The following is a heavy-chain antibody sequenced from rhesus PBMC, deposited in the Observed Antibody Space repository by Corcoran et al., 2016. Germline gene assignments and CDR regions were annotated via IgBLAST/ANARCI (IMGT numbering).Heavy chain of an antibody. J-gene: IGHJ4*01. CDR3: ARSLLGVVATPFDY. CDR1: GFTFADYA. V-gene: IGHV3-201*01. CDR2: MSLSGCST. D-gene: IGHD2-21*01. Sequence: EVQLVESGGGVVQPGGSLRLSCAASGFTFADYAMHWVRRGPGTGLEWVSCMSLSGCSTYYADSVKGQFTISRDNAKNSLYLQMGSLRAEDTALYYCARSLLGVVATPFDYWGQGVLVTVSS.